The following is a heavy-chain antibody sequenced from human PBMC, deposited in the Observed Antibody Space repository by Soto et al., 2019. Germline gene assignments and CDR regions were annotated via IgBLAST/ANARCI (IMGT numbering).Heavy chain of an antibody. CDR1: GGSISSGDYY. Sequence: TSETLSLTCTVSGGSISSGDYYWSWIRQPPGKGLEWIGYIYYSGSTYYNPSLKSRVTISVDTSKNQFSLKLSSVTAADTAVYYCAREVTYYYDSSGYRGYYFDYWGQGTLVTVSS. CDR3: AREVTYYYDSSGYRGYYFDY. D-gene: IGHD3-22*01. J-gene: IGHJ4*02. V-gene: IGHV4-30-4*01. CDR2: IYYSGST.